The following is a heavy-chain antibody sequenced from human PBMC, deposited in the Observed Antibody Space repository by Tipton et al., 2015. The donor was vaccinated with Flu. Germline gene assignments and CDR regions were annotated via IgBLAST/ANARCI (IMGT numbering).Heavy chain of an antibody. D-gene: IGHD3-3*01. Sequence: LRLSCSVSGGSISSYYWSWIRQPPGKGLEWIGYVFYTGSTHYNPSLKSRVTISVDTSKNQFSLELISVTAADTAVYYCARDTIFGVANRGQGTLVTVSS. CDR3: ARDTIFGVAN. V-gene: IGHV4-59*01. CDR2: VFYTGST. J-gene: IGHJ4*02. CDR1: GGSISSYY.